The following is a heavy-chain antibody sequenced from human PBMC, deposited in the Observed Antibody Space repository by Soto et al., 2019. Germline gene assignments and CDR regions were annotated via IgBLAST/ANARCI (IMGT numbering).Heavy chain of an antibody. V-gene: IGHV3-23*01. D-gene: IGHD2-2*01. CDR1: GFTFSDYA. CDR3: AKSFFSSSSCFFLWVDP. J-gene: IGHJ5*02. Sequence: EVQLLESGGGLVQPGGSLRLSCAASGFTFSDYAMSWVRQAPGKGLEWLSLISGTGVPTPYAGTVKGRFSVSRDNSQSTLFLEMNRLRVDDTAKYYCAKSFFSSSSCFFLWVDPWGPGNLVTVSS. CDR2: ISGTGVPT.